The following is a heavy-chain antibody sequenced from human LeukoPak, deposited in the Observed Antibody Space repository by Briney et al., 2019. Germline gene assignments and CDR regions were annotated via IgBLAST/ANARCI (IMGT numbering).Heavy chain of an antibody. CDR1: GGSISSSSYY. CDR3: ARGRDNADWYFDL. CDR2: FYYGGST. Sequence: SETLSLTCTVSGGSISSSSYYWGWIRQPPGKGLEWIGYFYYGGSTNYNPSLKSRVTISIDTSRTQFSLKLSSVTAADTAVYYCARGRDNADWYFDLWGRGTLVTVSS. D-gene: IGHD1-14*01. J-gene: IGHJ2*01. V-gene: IGHV4-61*05.